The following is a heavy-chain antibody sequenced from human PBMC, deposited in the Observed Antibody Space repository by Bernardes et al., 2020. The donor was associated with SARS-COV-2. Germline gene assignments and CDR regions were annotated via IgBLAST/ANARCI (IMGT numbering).Heavy chain of an antibody. CDR3: VGGGEYALY. J-gene: IGHJ4*02. Sequence: GGSLRLSCAASGFTLSTYWMTWVRQAPGKGLEWVANINHGGSEDYYVDSVKGRFTISRDNAKNSLYLQMNSLRAEDTAVYYCVGGGEYALYWGQGTLVTVSS. CDR2: INHGGSED. V-gene: IGHV3-7*04. D-gene: IGHD3-10*01. CDR1: GFTLSTYW.